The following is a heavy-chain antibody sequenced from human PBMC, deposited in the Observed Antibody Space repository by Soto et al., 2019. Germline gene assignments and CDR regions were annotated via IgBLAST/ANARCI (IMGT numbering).Heavy chain of an antibody. D-gene: IGHD6-19*01. CDR1: GFTFSSSS. CDR3: ADARYSTGWYVPGAFDI. CDR2: ITSGSSYI. V-gene: IGHV3-21*01. Sequence: EVQLVESGGGLVKPGGSLRLSCAASGFTFSSSSMNWVRQAPGKGLEWVSSITSGSSYIYYADSVKGRFTISRDNAKNSLSLQVNSLTAEDTAIYCCADARYSTGWYVPGAFDIWGQGTMVSVSS. J-gene: IGHJ3*02.